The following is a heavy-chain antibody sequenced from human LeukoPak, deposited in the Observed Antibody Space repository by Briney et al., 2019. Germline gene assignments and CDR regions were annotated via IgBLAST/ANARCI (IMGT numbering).Heavy chain of an antibody. CDR2: INHSGST. D-gene: IGHD6-13*01. CDR1: GGSFSGYY. CDR3: AVGAAAGTPGY. Sequence: SETLSLTCAVYGGSFSGYYWSWIRRPPGKGLEWIGEINHSGSTNYNPSLKSRVTISVDTSKNQFSLKLSSVTAADTAVYYCAVGAAAGTPGYWGQGTLVTVAS. V-gene: IGHV4-34*01. J-gene: IGHJ4*02.